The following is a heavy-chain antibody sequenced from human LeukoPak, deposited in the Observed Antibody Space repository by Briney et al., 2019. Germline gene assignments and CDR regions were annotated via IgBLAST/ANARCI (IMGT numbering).Heavy chain of an antibody. CDR1: GYTFTSYD. V-gene: IGHV1-8*01. CDR3: ARGEYSRAPHDY. Sequence: ASVKVSCKASGYTFTSYDINWVRQATGQGLEWMGWMNPNSGNTGYAQKFQGRVTMTRNTSISTAYMELSSLRSEDTAVHYCARGEYSRAPHDYWGQGTLVTVSS. CDR2: MNPNSGNT. J-gene: IGHJ4*02. D-gene: IGHD6-6*01.